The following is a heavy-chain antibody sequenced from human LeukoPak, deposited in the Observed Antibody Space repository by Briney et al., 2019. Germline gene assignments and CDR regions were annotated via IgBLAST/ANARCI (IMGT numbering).Heavy chain of an antibody. V-gene: IGHV3-7*01. Sequence: GGSLRLSCAASGFAFSDFWMSWVRQAPGKGLEWVANVRHDGSAKYYVPSVRGRFTISRDNAKNSLYLQMNSRTVEDTAVYYCATSHDSAGNDWGQGTLVTVSS. J-gene: IGHJ4*02. CDR3: ATSHDSAGND. D-gene: IGHD2-15*01. CDR2: VRHDGSAK. CDR1: GFAFSDFW.